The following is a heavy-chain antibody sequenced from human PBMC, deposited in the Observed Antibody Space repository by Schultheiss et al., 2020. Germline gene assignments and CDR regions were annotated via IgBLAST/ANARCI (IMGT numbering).Heavy chain of an antibody. Sequence: LSLTCSVSGGSVSSGSYWSWIRQAPGKGLEWVSSISSSSSYIYYADSVKGRFTISRDNAKNSLYLQMNSLRAEDTALYYCARDVWSYSSYGMDVWGQGTTVTVSS. CDR2: ISSSSSYI. CDR1: GGSVSSGSY. J-gene: IGHJ6*02. V-gene: IGHV3-21*04. D-gene: IGHD1-26*01. CDR3: ARDVWSYSSYGMDV.